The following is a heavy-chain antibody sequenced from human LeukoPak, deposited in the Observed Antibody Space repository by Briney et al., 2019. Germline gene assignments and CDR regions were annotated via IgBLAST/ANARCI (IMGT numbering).Heavy chain of an antibody. CDR1: GGTFSSYA. J-gene: IGHJ6*02. CDR3: ARDLAEPHWFNSCWSLDV. V-gene: IGHV1-69*05. CDR2: IIPIFGTA. Sequence: ASVKVSCKASGGTFSSYAISWVRQAPGQGLEWMGGIIPIFGTANYAQKFQGRVTITTDESTSTAYMELNSLRAEDTAGYYYARDLAEPHWFNSCWSLDVWGQGTTVTVSS. D-gene: IGHD6-19*01.